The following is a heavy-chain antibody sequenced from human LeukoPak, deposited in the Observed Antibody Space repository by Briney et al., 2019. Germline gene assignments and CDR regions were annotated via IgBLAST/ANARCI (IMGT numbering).Heavy chain of an antibody. CDR3: ARSLYSSRSEWFYYNGLDV. Sequence: GGSLRLSCAASGFTFSTYEMNWVRQAPGKGLEWISYITSSGSTKYYADSVKGRFTISRDNGRNSLSLQMNSLRAGDTALYYCARSLYSSRSEWFYYNGLDVWGQGTTVTVSS. D-gene: IGHD3-3*01. V-gene: IGHV3-48*03. J-gene: IGHJ6*02. CDR2: ITSSGSTK. CDR1: GFTFSTYE.